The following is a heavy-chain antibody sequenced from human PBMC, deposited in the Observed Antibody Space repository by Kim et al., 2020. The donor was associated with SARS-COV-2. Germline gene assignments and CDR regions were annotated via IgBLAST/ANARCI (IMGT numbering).Heavy chain of an antibody. Sequence: YYADSVKGRFTISRDNSKNTLYLQMNSLRAEDTAVYYCAKDFLVAGAFDIWGQGTMVTVSS. D-gene: IGHD2-15*01. CDR3: AKDFLVAGAFDI. V-gene: IGHV3-30*02. J-gene: IGHJ3*02.